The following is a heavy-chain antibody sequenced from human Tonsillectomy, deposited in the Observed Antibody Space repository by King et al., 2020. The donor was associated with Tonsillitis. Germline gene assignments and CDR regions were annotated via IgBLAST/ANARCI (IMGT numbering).Heavy chain of an antibody. V-gene: IGHV3-23*04. J-gene: IGHJ5*01. D-gene: IGHD5-12*01. Sequence: VQLVESGGGLVQPGGSLRLSCAASGFTFSSYAMSWVRQAPGKGLEWVSAIGGSGGSTFYVDSVKGRFTISRDNSKNTLYLQMNSLRAEDTAVYYCAKDLPVYDGYDGNRFDCWGQGTLAT. CDR2: IGGSGGST. CDR3: AKDLPVYDGYDGNRFDC. CDR1: GFTFSSYA.